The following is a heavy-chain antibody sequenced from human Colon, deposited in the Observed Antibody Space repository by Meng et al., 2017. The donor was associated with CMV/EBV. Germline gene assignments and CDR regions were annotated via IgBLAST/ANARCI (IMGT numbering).Heavy chain of an antibody. Sequence: GGSLRLSCSASGFTFNDFDMTWVRQAPGKGLEWVANIKKDGSEQYYVDSVKGRFTISRDNAKNSLYLQMNSLRAEDTAVYYCTRGSEDHDGFDIWGHGTMVTVSS. J-gene: IGHJ3*02. CDR3: TRGSEDHDGFDI. CDR2: IKKDGSEQ. V-gene: IGHV3-7*01. CDR1: GFTFNDFD.